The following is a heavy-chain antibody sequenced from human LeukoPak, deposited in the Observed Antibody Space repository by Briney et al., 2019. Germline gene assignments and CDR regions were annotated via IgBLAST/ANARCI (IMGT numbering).Heavy chain of an antibody. J-gene: IGHJ4*02. V-gene: IGHV4-59*08. CDR2: IYYSGST. CDR3: ARGIAVAGDPYYFDY. D-gene: IGHD6-19*01. CDR1: GGSISSYY. Sequence: SETLSLTCTVSGGSISSYYWSWIRQPPGKGLEWIGYIYYSGSTNYNPSLKSRVTTSVDTSKNQFSLKLSSVTAADTAVYYCARGIAVAGDPYYFDYWGQGTLVTVSS.